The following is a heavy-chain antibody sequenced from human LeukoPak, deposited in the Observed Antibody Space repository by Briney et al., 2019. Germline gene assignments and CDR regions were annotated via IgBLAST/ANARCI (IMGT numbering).Heavy chain of an antibody. Sequence: GGSLRLSCAVSGFTFRNAWMSWVRQAPGRGLEWVGRRKSKIDGGTTDYAAPVKDRFIISADDSKNTLYLQMNSLTTEDTAVYYCTTVRTIIVRGDYYYMDVWGKGTTVTISS. CDR3: TTVRTIIVRGDYYYMDV. V-gene: IGHV3-15*01. J-gene: IGHJ6*03. D-gene: IGHD3-22*01. CDR1: GFTFRNAW. CDR2: RKSKIDGGTT.